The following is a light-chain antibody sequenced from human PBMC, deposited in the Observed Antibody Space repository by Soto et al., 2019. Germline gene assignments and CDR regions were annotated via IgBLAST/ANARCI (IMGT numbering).Light chain of an antibody. CDR1: QSMSTY. CDR3: QQSYSSPRT. V-gene: IGKV1-39*01. CDR2: AAS. Sequence: DIQMTQSPSSLAASVGERVTITCRASQSMSTYLNWYQQKPGKAPKLLIYAASSLHSGVPSRFSGSGSGTDFTLTISSLQPGDFATYYCQQSYSSPRTFGQGTKVEIK. J-gene: IGKJ1*01.